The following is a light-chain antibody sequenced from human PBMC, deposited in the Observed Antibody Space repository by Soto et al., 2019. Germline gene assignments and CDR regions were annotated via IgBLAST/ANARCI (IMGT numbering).Light chain of an antibody. Sequence: DIVMTQSPDSLAVSLGERATINCKSSQSVLYSSNNKNYLAWYQQKPGQPPKLLIYWASTRESGVPDRFSGSGSGNDFTLTISSLQAEDVAVYYCQQYYSPGTFGQGTKLEIK. CDR2: WAS. V-gene: IGKV4-1*01. CDR1: QSVLYSSNNKNY. CDR3: QQYYSPGT. J-gene: IGKJ2*01.